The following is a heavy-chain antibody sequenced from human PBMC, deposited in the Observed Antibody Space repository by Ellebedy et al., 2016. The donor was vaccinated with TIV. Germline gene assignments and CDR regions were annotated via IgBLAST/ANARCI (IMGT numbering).Heavy chain of an antibody. J-gene: IGHJ2*01. Sequence: MPSETLSLTCTVSGASINSYWNWLRQPPGRGLEYIGYVYYSGKTNYRPSLKARVTISLDTSKSQFSLNLNSVTAADTAVYDCARKSLSNWSFDLWGRGTLVTVSS. CDR1: GASINSY. CDR3: ARKSLSNWSFDL. V-gene: IGHV4-59*01. CDR2: VYYSGKT.